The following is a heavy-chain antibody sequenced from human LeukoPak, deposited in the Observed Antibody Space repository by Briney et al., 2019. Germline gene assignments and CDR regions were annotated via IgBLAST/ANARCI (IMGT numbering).Heavy chain of an antibody. J-gene: IGHJ4*02. CDR3: ARDPGYCTGTTCYRHFDS. CDR1: GYTFTSYG. CDR2: ISAYNGNT. Sequence: ASVKVSCKASGYTFTSYGISWVRQAPGQGLEWMGWISAYNGNTNYAQKLQGRVTITADKSTSTAYMDLSSLRSEDTAVYYCARDPGYCTGTTCYRHFDSWGQGTLVTVSS. D-gene: IGHD2-2*01. V-gene: IGHV1-18*01.